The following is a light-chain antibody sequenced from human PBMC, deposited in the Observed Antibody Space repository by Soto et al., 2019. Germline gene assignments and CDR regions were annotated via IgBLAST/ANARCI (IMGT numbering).Light chain of an antibody. J-gene: IGLJ1*01. Sequence: SALTQPASVSRSPGQSITISCTGTSSDIGNYNYVSWYQQDPGKAPKLMIYDVSNRPSGVSNRFSGSKSGITASLTISGLQAEDEADYYCSSYTSSSTYVFGTGTKVTVL. V-gene: IGLV2-14*01. CDR2: DVS. CDR1: SSDIGNYNY. CDR3: SSYTSSSTYV.